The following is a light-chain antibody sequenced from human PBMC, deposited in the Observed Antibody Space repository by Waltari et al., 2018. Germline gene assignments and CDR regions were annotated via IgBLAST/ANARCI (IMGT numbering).Light chain of an antibody. V-gene: IGLV1-51*01. CDR1: SSNIGNNY. CDR3: GTWDSSLNGVI. CDR2: DNN. J-gene: IGLJ2*01. Sequence: QSVLTQPPSVSAAPGQTVAISCSGSSSNIGNNYVNWYQQLPGTAPKLLIYDNNKRPSGIPDRFSGSKSGTSGTLGITGLQTGDEADYYCGTWDSSLNGVIFGGGTKLTVL.